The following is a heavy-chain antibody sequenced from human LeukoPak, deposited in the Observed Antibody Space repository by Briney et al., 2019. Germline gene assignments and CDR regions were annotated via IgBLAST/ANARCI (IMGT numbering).Heavy chain of an antibody. Sequence: SVKVSCKASGGTFTSYAISWVRQAPGQGLEWMGRIIPILGIATYAQKFQGRVTITADKSTSTAYMELSSLRSEDTAVYYCARGDYGDYYYYGMDVWGQGTAVTVSS. V-gene: IGHV1-69*04. CDR3: ARGDYGDYYYYGMDV. CDR2: IIPILGIA. CDR1: GGTFTSYA. D-gene: IGHD4-17*01. J-gene: IGHJ6*02.